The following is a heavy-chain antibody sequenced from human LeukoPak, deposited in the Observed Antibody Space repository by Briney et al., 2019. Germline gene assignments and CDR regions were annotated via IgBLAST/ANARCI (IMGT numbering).Heavy chain of an antibody. J-gene: IGHJ4*02. CDR3: AREGYSSSRRGYFDY. CDR2: VSSSSSYI. CDR1: GFSFSVYW. V-gene: IGHV3-21*01. Sequence: GGSLRLSCAASGFSFSVYWMHWVRQAPGKGLEWVSSVSSSSSYIYYADSVKGRFTISRDNAKNSLYLQMNSLRAEDTAVYYCAREGYSSSRRGYFDYWGQGTLVTVSS. D-gene: IGHD6-13*01.